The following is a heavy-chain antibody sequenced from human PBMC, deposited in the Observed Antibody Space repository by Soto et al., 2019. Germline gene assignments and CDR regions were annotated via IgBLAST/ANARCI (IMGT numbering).Heavy chain of an antibody. CDR3: ARDLGYCSSTSCYQVYYGMDF. D-gene: IGHD2-2*01. CDR2: ISAYNGNT. J-gene: IGHJ6*02. CDR1: GYTFTSYG. V-gene: IGHV1-18*01. Sequence: ASVKVSCKASGYTFTSYGISWVRQAPGQGLEWMGWISAYNGNTNYAQKLQGRVTMTTDTSTSTAYMELRSLRSDDTAVYYCARDLGYCSSTSCYQVYYGMDFWGQGTSVTGSS.